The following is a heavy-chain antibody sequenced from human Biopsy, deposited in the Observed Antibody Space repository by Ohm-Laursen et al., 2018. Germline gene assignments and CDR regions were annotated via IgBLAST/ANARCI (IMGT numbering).Heavy chain of an antibody. J-gene: IGHJ4*02. V-gene: IGHV4-59*08. CDR1: GGSISSFY. CDR3: ARRGSGGRSFDH. CDR2: IYDSGST. D-gene: IGHD2-15*01. Sequence: SDTLSLTRAVSGGSISSFYWTWIRQPPGKGPEWIGDIYDSGSTNYKPSLKSRVIISVDTSKNHFSQNLSSVTAADTAVYYCARRGSGGRSFDHWGQGTLVTVSS.